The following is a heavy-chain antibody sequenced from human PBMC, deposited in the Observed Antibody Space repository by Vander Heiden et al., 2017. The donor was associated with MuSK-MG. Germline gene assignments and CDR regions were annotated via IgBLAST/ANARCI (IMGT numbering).Heavy chain of an antibody. V-gene: IGHV3-33*06. D-gene: IGHD5-18*01. CDR1: GFTFSSYG. J-gene: IGHJ4*02. Sequence: QVQLVESGGGVVQPGRSLRLSCAASGFTFSSYGMHWVRQAPGKGLEWVAVIWYDGSNKYYADSVKGRFTISRDNSKNTLYLQMNSLRAEDTAVYYCAKDQRGYEDYWCQGTLVTVSS. CDR2: IWYDGSNK. CDR3: AKDQRGYEDY.